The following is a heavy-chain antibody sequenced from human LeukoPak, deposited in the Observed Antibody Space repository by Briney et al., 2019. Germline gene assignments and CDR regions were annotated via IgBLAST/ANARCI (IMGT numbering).Heavy chain of an antibody. D-gene: IGHD6-19*01. Sequence: GRSLRLSCAASGFTFSSYGMHWVRQAPGKGLEWVAVIWYDGSNKYYADSVKGRFTISRDNSKNTLYLQMNSLRAEDTAVYYCARDSLAVAGTFVYWGQGALVTVSS. CDR3: ARDSLAVAGTFVY. V-gene: IGHV3-33*01. CDR2: IWYDGSNK. J-gene: IGHJ4*02. CDR1: GFTFSSYG.